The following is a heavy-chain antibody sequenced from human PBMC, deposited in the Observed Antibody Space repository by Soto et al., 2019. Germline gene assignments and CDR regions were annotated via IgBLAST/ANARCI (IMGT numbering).Heavy chain of an antibody. Sequence: SETLSLTCAVYGGSFSGYYWSWIRQPPGKGLEWIGEINHSGSTNYNPSLKSRVTISVDTSKNQFSLKLSSVTAADTAVYYCAGGPVVVVALRARYGMDVWGQGTTVTVSS. J-gene: IGHJ6*02. CDR3: AGGPVVVVALRARYGMDV. CDR2: INHSGST. CDR1: GGSFSGYY. D-gene: IGHD2-15*01. V-gene: IGHV4-34*01.